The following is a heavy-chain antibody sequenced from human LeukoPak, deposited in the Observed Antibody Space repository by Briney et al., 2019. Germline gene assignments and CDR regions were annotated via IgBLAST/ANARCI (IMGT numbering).Heavy chain of an antibody. V-gene: IGHV4-39*01. CDR3: ARRHSSSWYPFDY. J-gene: IGHJ4*02. Sequence: SETLSLTCTVSGGSISSSSYYWGWIRQPPGKGLEWIGSIYYSGSTYYNPSLKSRVTISVDTSKNQFSLKLSSVTAADTAVYYCARRHSSSWYPFDYWGQGTLVTVSS. CDR1: GGSISSSSYY. D-gene: IGHD6-13*01. CDR2: IYYSGST.